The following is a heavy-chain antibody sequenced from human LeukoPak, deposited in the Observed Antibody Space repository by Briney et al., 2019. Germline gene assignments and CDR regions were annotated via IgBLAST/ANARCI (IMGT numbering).Heavy chain of an antibody. CDR3: AKDLPPLIAVAGNFDH. V-gene: IGHV3-23*01. CDR2: VSGSAGGT. CDR1: GFTFHSYG. J-gene: IGHJ4*02. Sequence: PGGSLRLSCAASGFTFHSYGMHWLRQAPGKGLEWISGVSGSAGGTYYSDSVKGRFIISRDNSKTTVFLYMNNLRAEDTAVYYWAKDLPPLIAVAGNFDHWGQGTLVVVSS. D-gene: IGHD6-19*01.